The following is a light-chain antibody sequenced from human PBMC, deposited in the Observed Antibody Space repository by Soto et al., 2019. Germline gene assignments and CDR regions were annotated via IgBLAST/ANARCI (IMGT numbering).Light chain of an antibody. V-gene: IGLV2-23*03. CDR3: CSFAGSNTFV. J-gene: IGLJ1*01. Sequence: QSALTQPASVSGSPGQSITLSCTGTSSDVGSYNLVSWYQQHPGKAPKLMIYEGSKRPSGVSNRFSGSKSGNTASLTISGLRAEDEADYYCCSFAGSNTFVFGNGTKVTVL. CDR1: SSDVGSYNL. CDR2: EGS.